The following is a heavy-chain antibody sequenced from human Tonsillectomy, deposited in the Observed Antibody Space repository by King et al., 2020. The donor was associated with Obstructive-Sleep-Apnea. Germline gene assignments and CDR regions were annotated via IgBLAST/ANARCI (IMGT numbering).Heavy chain of an antibody. CDR2: IYYDGST. CDR3: ARGKIYEIVTGYHHVVGWFDP. V-gene: IGHV4-31*03. J-gene: IGHJ5*02. CDR1: GGSISSHNYY. D-gene: IGHD3-9*01. Sequence: MQLQESGPGLVKPSQTLSLTCTVSGGSISSHNYYWTWIRQHPGKGPEWIGYIYYDGSTDYNPSLKSRLTMSVDTPKNQFSLNLSSVTAADTAVYYCARGKIYEIVTGYHHVVGWFDPWGQGTQVTVSS.